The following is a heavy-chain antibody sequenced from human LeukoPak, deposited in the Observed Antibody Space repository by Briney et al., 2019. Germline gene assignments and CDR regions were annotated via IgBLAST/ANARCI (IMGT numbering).Heavy chain of an antibody. V-gene: IGHV1-69*05. CDR3: ARAGTGPDAFDI. Sequence: SVKVSCKASGGTFSSYAISWVRQAPGQGLEWMGRIIPIFGTANYAQKFQGRVTITTDESTSTAYMELNSLRAEDTAVYYCARAGTGPDAFDIWGQGTMVTVSS. CDR1: GGTFSSYA. D-gene: IGHD1-1*01. J-gene: IGHJ3*02. CDR2: IIPIFGTA.